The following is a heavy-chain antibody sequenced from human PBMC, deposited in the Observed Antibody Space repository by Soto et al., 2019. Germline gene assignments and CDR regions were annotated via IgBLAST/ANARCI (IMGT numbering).Heavy chain of an antibody. D-gene: IGHD5-18*01. Sequence: GGSLRLSCAASGFTFDDYAMHWVRQVLGKGLEWVSSISWNSGNIGYADSVKGRFTTSRDNTKNSLYLQMNSLRPEDTALYYCVRSKGGYSYGTPFDYWGQGTLVTVSS. CDR1: GFTFDDYA. CDR3: VRSKGGYSYGTPFDY. CDR2: ISWNSGNI. V-gene: IGHV3-9*01. J-gene: IGHJ4*02.